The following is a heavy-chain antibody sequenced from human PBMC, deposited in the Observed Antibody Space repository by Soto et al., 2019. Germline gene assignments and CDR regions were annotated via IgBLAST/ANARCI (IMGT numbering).Heavy chain of an antibody. CDR1: GFTFSSYA. CDR2: ISGSGGST. V-gene: IGHV3-23*01. J-gene: IGHJ6*03. CDR3: TSISTVTTAFTYYYYYMDV. D-gene: IGHD4-17*01. Sequence: GGSLRLSCAASGFTFSSYAMSWVRQAPGKGLEWVSAISGSGGSTDYAAPVKGRFTISRDDSKNTLYLQMNSLKTEDTAVYYRTSISTVTTAFTYYYYYMDVWGKGTTVTVSS.